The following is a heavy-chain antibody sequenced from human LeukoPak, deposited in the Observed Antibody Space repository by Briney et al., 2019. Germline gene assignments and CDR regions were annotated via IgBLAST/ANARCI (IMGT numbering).Heavy chain of an antibody. Sequence: GGSLRLSCAASGFTFSSYGMHWVRQAPGKGLEWVAVISYDGSNKYYADSVKGRFTISRDNSKNTLYLQMNSLSAEDTAVYYCARDPDYYGSGSNYWGQGTLVTVSS. V-gene: IGHV3-30*03. D-gene: IGHD3-10*01. CDR1: GFTFSSYG. CDR3: ARDPDYYGSGSNY. J-gene: IGHJ4*02. CDR2: ISYDGSNK.